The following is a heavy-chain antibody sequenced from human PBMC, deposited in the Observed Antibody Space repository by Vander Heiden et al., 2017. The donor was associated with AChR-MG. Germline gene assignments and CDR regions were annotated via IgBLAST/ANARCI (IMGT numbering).Heavy chain of an antibody. CDR3: ARDMGYYYDSSGYPAFDY. J-gene: IGHJ4*02. Sequence: QVQLVQSGAEVKKPGSSVKVSRKASGGTFSSYAIRWVRQAPGQGLEWMGGIIPIFGTANYAQKFQGRVTITADESTSTAYMELSSLRSEDTAVYYCARDMGYYYDSSGYPAFDYWGQGILVTVSS. V-gene: IGHV1-69*01. D-gene: IGHD3-22*01. CDR2: IIPIFGTA. CDR1: GGTFSSYA.